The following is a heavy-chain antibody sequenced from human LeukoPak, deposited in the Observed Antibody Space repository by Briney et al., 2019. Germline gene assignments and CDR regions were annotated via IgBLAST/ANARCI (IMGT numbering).Heavy chain of an antibody. CDR2: IGGSGGNT. CDR1: GFIFSSYS. J-gene: IGHJ5*02. V-gene: IGHV3-23*01. D-gene: IGHD1-20*01. CDR3: AKDRYNSGGDWFDP. Sequence: GGSLRLSCAASGFIFSSYSMSWVRQAPGKGLEWVSAIGGSGGNTYYADSVKGRFTISRDNSKNTLYLQMNSLRAEDTAVYYCAKDRYNSGGDWFDPWGQGTLVTVSS.